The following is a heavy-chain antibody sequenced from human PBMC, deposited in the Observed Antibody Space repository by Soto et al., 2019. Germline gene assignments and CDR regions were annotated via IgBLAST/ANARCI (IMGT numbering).Heavy chain of an antibody. J-gene: IGHJ4*02. CDR1: GYTFTTYY. CDR3: ARGVTFGGVIVMGFDY. D-gene: IGHD3-16*02. Sequence: ASVKVSCKASGYTFTTYYMHWVRQAPGQGLEWMGIINISGGSTSYAQKFQGRVTMTRDTSTSTVYMELSSLRSEDSAVYYCARGVTFGGVIVMGFDYWGQGTLVTVSS. CDR2: INISGGST. V-gene: IGHV1-46*03.